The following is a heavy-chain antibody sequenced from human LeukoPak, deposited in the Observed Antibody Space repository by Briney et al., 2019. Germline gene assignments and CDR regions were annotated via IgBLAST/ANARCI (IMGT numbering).Heavy chain of an antibody. V-gene: IGHV4-39*01. J-gene: IGHJ5*02. CDR1: GGSISSSSYY. D-gene: IGHD3-10*01. CDR3: ARRVGSGYPGLAWFDP. CDR2: IYYSGST. Sequence: SETLSLTCTVSGGSISSSSYYWGWIRQPPGKGLEWIGSIYYSGSTYYNPSLKSRVTISVDTSKNQFSLKLSSVTAADTAVYYCARRVGSGYPGLAWFDPWGQGTLVTVSS.